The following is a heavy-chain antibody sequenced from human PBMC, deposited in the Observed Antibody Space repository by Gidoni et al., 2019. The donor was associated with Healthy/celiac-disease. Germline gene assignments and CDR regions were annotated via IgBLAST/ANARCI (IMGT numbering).Heavy chain of an antibody. CDR2: IRSKANSYAT. D-gene: IGHD6-19*01. J-gene: IGHJ4*02. V-gene: IGHV3-73*02. CDR3: TQATSGWYSDY. CDR1: GFTFSGSA. Sequence: EVQLVESGGGLVQPGGSLKLSCAASGFTFSGSAMHWVRQASGKGLEGVGRIRSKANSYATAYAASVKGRFTISRDDSKNTAYLQMNSLKTEDTAVYYCTQATSGWYSDYWGQGTLVTVSS.